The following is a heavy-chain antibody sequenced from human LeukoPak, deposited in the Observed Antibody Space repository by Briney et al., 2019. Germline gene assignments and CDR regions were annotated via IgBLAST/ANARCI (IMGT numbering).Heavy chain of an antibody. J-gene: IGHJ5*02. D-gene: IGHD4-17*01. CDR2: IYTSGST. CDR1: VRSLSSYY. CDR3: ARDLIDYGDYDRPSNWFDP. V-gene: IGHV4-4*07. Sequence: SQTLSLTCTVSVRSLSSYYWRWVRQPAGKGLEWIGRIYTSGSTNYNAALKSRVTMSVDTSKSQFSLKLSSVTAADTAVYYCARDLIDYGDYDRPSNWFDPWGQGTLVTVPS.